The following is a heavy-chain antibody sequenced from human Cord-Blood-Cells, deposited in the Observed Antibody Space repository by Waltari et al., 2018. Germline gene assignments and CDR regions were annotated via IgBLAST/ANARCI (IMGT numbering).Heavy chain of an antibody. J-gene: IGHJ4*02. D-gene: IGHD2-2*01. CDR2: IYYSGST. V-gene: IGHV4-39*01. CDR3: ARHFGRNIVVVPAAIDY. CDR1: GGSTSSSSYY. Sequence: QLQLQESAPGLVKPSETLSLTCTVSGGSTSSSSYYRGWIRPPPGKGLEWIGSIYYSGSTYYNPSLKSRVTISVDTSKNQFSLKLSSVTAADTAVYYCARHFGRNIVVVPAAIDYWGQGTLVTVSS.